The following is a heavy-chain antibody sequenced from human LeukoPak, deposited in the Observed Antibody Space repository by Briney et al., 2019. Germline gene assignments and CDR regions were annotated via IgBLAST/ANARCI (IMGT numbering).Heavy chain of an antibody. CDR2: IYPGDSET. CDR3: ARRPSYNFWSGYYGVDGLDV. Sequence: GESLKISCEGSGFKFSNYWIAWVRQMPGKGLEWMGIIYPGDSETRYSPSFEGQVTISADKSISTAYLHWSSLKASDTAMYYCARRPSYNFWSGYYGVDGLDVWGRGTMVTVSS. D-gene: IGHD3-3*01. V-gene: IGHV5-51*01. J-gene: IGHJ3*01. CDR1: GFKFSNYW.